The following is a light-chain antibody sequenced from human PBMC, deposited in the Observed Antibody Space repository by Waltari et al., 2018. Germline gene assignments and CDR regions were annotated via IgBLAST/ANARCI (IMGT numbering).Light chain of an antibody. CDR3: QQYFNSPIA. CDR1: KSILYTSNDKNY. CDR2: WAS. V-gene: IGKV4-1*01. Sequence: DIVMTQSPDSLLVSLGERATLSCNSSKSILYTSNDKNYLAWYQQKAGQPPRLLVHWASIRESGVPDRFRGSGSGTDFTLTISNLQPEDVAFYWCQQYFNSPIAFGQGTRLEIK. J-gene: IGKJ5*01.